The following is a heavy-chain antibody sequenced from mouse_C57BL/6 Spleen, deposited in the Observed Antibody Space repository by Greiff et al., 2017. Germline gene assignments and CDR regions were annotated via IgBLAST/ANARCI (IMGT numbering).Heavy chain of an antibody. D-gene: IGHD6-5*01. CDR3: ARFLSRDYFDY. J-gene: IGHJ2*01. CDR1: GYTFTCYW. CDR2: IDPSDSYT. Sequence: QVQLKQPGAELVRPGTSVKLSCKASGYTFTCYWMHWVKQRPGQGLEWIGVIDPSDSYTNYNQKFKGKATLTVDTSSSTAYMQLSSLTSEDSAVYYCARFLSRDYFDYWGQGTTLTVSS. V-gene: IGHV1-59*01.